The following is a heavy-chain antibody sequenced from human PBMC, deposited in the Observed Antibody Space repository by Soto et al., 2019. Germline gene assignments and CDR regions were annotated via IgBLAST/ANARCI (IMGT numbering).Heavy chain of an antibody. CDR2: IRSKANSYAT. J-gene: IGHJ6*03. D-gene: IGHD3-3*01. CDR3: TSRRNHDFWSLERACYMDV. V-gene: IGHV3-73*01. CDR1: GFIFSGSA. Sequence: EVQLVESGGGLVQPGGSLKLSCAASGFIFSGSAMHWVRQASGKGLEWVGRIRSKANSYATAYAASVKGRFTISRDDSKNKAYLQMNSLKTEDTAVYYCTSRRNHDFWSLERACYMDVWGKGTTVTVSS.